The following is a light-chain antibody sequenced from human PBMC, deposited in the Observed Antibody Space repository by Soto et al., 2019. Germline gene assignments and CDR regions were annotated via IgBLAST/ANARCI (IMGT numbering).Light chain of an antibody. CDR2: GAS. V-gene: IGKV3-20*01. J-gene: IGKJ2*01. Sequence: EIVLTQSPGTLSLSPGERATLSCRASQSVSSSYLAWYQQKPGQAPRLLIYGASSRATGIPDRFSGSGSGTDFTLTNRRLEPEDFAVYYCQQYGSSPAYTFGQGTKLEIK. CDR3: QQYGSSPAYT. CDR1: QSVSSSY.